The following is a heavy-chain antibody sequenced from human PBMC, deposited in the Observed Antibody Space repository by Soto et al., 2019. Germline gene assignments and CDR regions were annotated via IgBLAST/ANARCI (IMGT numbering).Heavy chain of an antibody. CDR1: GYIFTSYG. J-gene: IGHJ5*02. D-gene: IGHD2-2*01. CDR3: TRGPRYCSTSMCFSGVTWFDP. V-gene: IGHV1-18*01. Sequence: QVQLVQSGAEVRNPGASVKVSCKASGYIFTSYGISWVRQAPGQGLEWMGWISSYNGNTNYAQKVQGRVTMTTDISATTTYMELRSLTSDDTAVYYCTRGPRYCSTSMCFSGVTWFDPWGQGTLVTVSS. CDR2: ISSYNGNT.